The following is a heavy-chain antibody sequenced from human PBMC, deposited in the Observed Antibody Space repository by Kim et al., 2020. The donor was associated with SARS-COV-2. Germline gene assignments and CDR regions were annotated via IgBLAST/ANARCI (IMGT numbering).Heavy chain of an antibody. J-gene: IGHJ6*01. CDR3: VQDHPLRVSGGRKGNYY. Sequence: GGSLRLSCSASGFIFSSYAMHWVRQAPGKGLEYVSALSSNGGSTYYADSVKGRFTISRDNSKNTLYLQMSSLRAEDTAVYYCVQDHPLRVSGGRKGNYY. V-gene: IGHV3-64D*09. D-gene: IGHD2-15*01. CDR1: GFIFSSYA. CDR2: LSSNGGST.